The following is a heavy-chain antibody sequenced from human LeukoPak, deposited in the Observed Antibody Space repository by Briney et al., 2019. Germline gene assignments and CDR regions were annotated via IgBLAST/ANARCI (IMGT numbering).Heavy chain of an antibody. D-gene: IGHD2-15*01. CDR2: INPNSGGT. Sequence: GASVKVSCKASGYTFTGYYMHWVRQAPGQGLEWMGWINPNSGGTNYAQKFQGRVTMTRDTSISTAYMELSRLRSDDTAVYYCARDADIVVVVAEGGLDYWGQGTLVTVSS. V-gene: IGHV1-2*02. CDR1: GYTFTGYY. CDR3: ARDADIVVVVAEGGLDY. J-gene: IGHJ4*02.